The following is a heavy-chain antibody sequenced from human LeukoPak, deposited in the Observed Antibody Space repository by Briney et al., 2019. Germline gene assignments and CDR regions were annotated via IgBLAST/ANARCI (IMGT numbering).Heavy chain of an antibody. CDR2: ISYDGSNK. D-gene: IGHD7-27*01. CDR3: AKDVIRDSARPGEPHL. V-gene: IGHV3-30*18. CDR1: GFTFSSYG. J-gene: IGHJ2*01. Sequence: GGSLRLSCAASGFTFSSYGMHWVRQAPGKGLEWVAVISYDGSNKYYADSVKGRFTISRDNSKNTLDLQLNSLRAEDTAVYYCAKDVIRDSARPGEPHLWGRGTLVTVSS.